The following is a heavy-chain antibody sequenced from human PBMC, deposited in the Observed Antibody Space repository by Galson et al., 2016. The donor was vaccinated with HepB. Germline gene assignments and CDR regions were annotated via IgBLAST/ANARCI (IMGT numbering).Heavy chain of an antibody. J-gene: IGHJ5*02. V-gene: IGHV3-23*03. Sequence: SLRLSCAASGFTFSNYHMNWVRQSQERGLEWVSFVSSGGDTTYYIDSVRGRFTVSRDNSKDTLYLQMDNLRAEDTATYYWAKDHGYCRGGSCHFDRLAWGLGTLVTVSS. CDR3: AKDHGYCRGGSCHFDRLA. D-gene: IGHD2-15*01. CDR2: VSSGGDTT. CDR1: GFTFSNYH.